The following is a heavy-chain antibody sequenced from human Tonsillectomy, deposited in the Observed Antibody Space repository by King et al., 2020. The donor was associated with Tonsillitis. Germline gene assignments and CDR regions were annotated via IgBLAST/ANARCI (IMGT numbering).Heavy chain of an antibody. CDR1: GFTFSSYG. V-gene: IGHV3-23*04. CDR2: INGSVGST. D-gene: IGHD6-19*01. Sequence: VQLVESGGGLVQPGGSLRLSCAASGFTFSSYGMSWVRQAPGKGLEWVAAINGSVGSTYYADSVKGRFTISRDNSKNTLYLQMNSLRAEDTAVYYCAKVLSIAVAGKLDYWGQGTLVTVSS. J-gene: IGHJ4*02. CDR3: AKVLSIAVAGKLDY.